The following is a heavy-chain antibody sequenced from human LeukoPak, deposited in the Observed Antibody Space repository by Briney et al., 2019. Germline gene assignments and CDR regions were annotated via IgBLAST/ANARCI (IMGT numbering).Heavy chain of an antibody. V-gene: IGHV1-69*13. CDR2: IIPIFGTA. CDR3: AREAFWSGYQNWFDP. Sequence: ASVKVSCKASGGTFSSYAISWVRQAPGQGLESMGRIIPIFGTANYAQKFQGRVTITPDESTSTAYMELSSLRSEDTAVYYCAREAFWSGYQNWFDPWGQGALVTVSS. D-gene: IGHD3-3*01. J-gene: IGHJ5*02. CDR1: GGTFSSYA.